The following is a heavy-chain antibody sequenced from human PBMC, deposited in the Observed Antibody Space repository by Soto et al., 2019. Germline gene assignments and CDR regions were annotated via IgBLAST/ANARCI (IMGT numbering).Heavy chain of an antibody. CDR1: GFTFSDYY. CDR2: FSNSVSTM. D-gene: IGHD3-22*01. Sequence: LRLSCAASGFTFSDYYMSWIRQAPGKALAWVSYFSNSVSTMFYADSVKGRFTISRDNAKNAVYLHMHSLRAEDTAVYYCARDAGSGDHDSGYHYAFDYWGQGTLVTVSS. V-gene: IGHV3-11*01. J-gene: IGHJ4*02. CDR3: ARDAGSGDHDSGYHYAFDY.